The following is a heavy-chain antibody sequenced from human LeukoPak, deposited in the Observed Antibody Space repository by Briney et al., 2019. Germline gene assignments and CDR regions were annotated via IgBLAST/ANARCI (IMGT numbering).Heavy chain of an antibody. V-gene: IGHV4-59*12. J-gene: IGHJ4*02. CDR1: GGSISSYY. D-gene: IGHD1-1*01. Sequence: SETLSLTCTVSGGSISSYYWSWIRQPPGKGLEWIGYIYHSGSTYYNPSLKSRVTISVDRSKNQFSLKLSSVTAADTAVYYCARVGLERRLDYWGQGTLVTVSS. CDR3: ARVGLERRLDY. CDR2: IYHSGST.